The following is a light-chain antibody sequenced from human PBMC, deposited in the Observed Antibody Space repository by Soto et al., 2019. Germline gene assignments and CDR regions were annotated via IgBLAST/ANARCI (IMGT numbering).Light chain of an antibody. CDR1: QSISSY. CDR2: AAS. J-gene: IGKJ2*01. Sequence: DIQMTQSPSSLSASVGDRVTITCRASQSISSYLNWYQQKPGIAPKVLIYAASSLQNGVPLRFSGSGSGTYFTLTINSLQHEDFATYYCQQSYSTPYTFGQGTKLEIK. CDR3: QQSYSTPYT. V-gene: IGKV1-39*01.